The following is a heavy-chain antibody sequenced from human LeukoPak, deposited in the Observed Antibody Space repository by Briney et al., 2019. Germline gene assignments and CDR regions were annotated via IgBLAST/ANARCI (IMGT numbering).Heavy chain of an antibody. V-gene: IGHV4-34*01. CDR3: ARRRTSRLFDY. J-gene: IGHJ4*02. CDR2: INHSGST. D-gene: IGHD1-14*01. CDR1: GGSFSGYY. Sequence: SETLSPTCAVYGGSFSGYYWSWIRQPPGKGLEWIGEINHSGSTNYNPSLKSRVTTSVDTSKNQFSLKLSSVTAADTAVYYCARRRTSRLFDYWGQGTLVTVSS.